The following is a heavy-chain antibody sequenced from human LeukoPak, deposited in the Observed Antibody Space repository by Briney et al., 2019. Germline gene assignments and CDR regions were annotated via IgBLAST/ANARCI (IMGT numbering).Heavy chain of an antibody. Sequence: GGSLRLSCAASGFTFSSYAMSWVRQAPGKGLEWVSGFSDSGGTTYYADSVKGRFTISRDNSKNTLYLQMSRLRAEGTAVYFCAKDSCTSATCYTDKFYFDSWGQGTLVTVSS. CDR1: GFTFSSYA. CDR2: FSDSGGTT. CDR3: AKDSCTSATCYTDKFYFDS. D-gene: IGHD2-8*01. V-gene: IGHV3-23*01. J-gene: IGHJ4*02.